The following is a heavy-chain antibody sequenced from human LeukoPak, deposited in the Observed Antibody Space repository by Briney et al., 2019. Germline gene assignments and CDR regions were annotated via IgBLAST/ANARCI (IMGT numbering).Heavy chain of an antibody. V-gene: IGHV4-39*07. CDR2: IYYNGRS. CDR1: GDSMIDNNFY. J-gene: IGHJ5*02. Sequence: PSETLSLTCTVSGDSMIDNNFYWGWTRQSPQKGLEWIASIYYNGRSLYNPSLRSRVTISLDAPKNQIFLKLSSVTAADTAVYYCTKDSFGVVRDSWGRGILVTVSS. D-gene: IGHD3-3*01. CDR3: TKDSFGVVRDS.